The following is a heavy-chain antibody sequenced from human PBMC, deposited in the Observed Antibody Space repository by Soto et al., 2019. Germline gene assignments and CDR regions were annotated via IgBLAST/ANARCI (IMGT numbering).Heavy chain of an antibody. J-gene: IGHJ6*02. CDR1: GFTFSSYD. V-gene: IGHV3-9*01. CDR3: AKDSQSGPGGYYYYGMDV. CDR2: ISWNSGSI. D-gene: IGHD3-10*01. Sequence: GGSLRLSCGASGFTFSSYDMSWVRQAPGKGLGWVSGISWNSGSIGYADSVKGRFTISRDNAKNSLYLQMNSLRAEDTALYYCAKDSQSGPGGYYYYGMDVWGQGTTVTVSS.